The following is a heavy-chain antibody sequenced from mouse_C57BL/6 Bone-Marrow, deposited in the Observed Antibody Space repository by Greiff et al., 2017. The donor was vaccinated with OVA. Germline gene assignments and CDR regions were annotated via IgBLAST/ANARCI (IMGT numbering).Heavy chain of an antibody. J-gene: IGHJ3*01. Sequence: QVQLQQPGPGLVQPSQSLSITCTVSGFSLTSYGVHWVRQSPGKGLEWLGVIWSGGSTDYNAAFISRLSISKDNSKSQVFFKMNSLQADDTAICYCARRGGYAWFAYWGQGTLVTVSA. V-gene: IGHV2-2*01. CDR3: ARRGGYAWFAY. CDR2: IWSGGST. D-gene: IGHD2-2*01. CDR1: GFSLTSYG.